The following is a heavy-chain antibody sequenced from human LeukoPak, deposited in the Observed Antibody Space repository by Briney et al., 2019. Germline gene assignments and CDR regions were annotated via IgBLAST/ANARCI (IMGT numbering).Heavy chain of an antibody. CDR2: IIPIFGTA. D-gene: IGHD6-13*01. CDR3: ARVPGGLAAAGNY. V-gene: IGHV1-69*13. J-gene: IGHJ4*02. Sequence: SVKVSCRASGGTFSSYAISWVRQAPGQGLEWMGGIIPIFGTANYAQKFQGRVTITADESTSTAYMELSSLRSEDTAVYYCARVPGGLAAAGNYWGQGTLVTVSS. CDR1: GGTFSSYA.